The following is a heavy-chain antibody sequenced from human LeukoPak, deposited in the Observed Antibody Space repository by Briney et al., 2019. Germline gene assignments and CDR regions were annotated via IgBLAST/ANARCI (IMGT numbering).Heavy chain of an antibody. CDR1: GGSFSGYY. Sequence: SETLSLTCAVYGGSFSGYYWSWIRQPPGRGLEWIGEINHSGSTNYNPSLKSRVTISVDTSKNQFSLKLSSVTAADTAVYYCARDKHIVVVTAIHPYYYGMDVWGQGTTVTVSS. V-gene: IGHV4-34*01. CDR3: ARDKHIVVVTAIHPYYYGMDV. D-gene: IGHD2-21*02. CDR2: INHSGST. J-gene: IGHJ6*02.